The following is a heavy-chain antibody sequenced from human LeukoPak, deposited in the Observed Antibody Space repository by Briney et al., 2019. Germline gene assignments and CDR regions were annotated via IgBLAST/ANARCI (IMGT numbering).Heavy chain of an antibody. CDR2: IYSGGTT. CDR1: GFTVSNNY. D-gene: IGHD6-6*01. J-gene: IGHJ4*02. V-gene: IGHV3-53*01. CDR3: ARGFARGFDY. Sequence: GGSLRLSCAASGFTVSNNYMSWVRQAPGKGLEWVSVIYSGGTTYYTDSVKGRFTISRDSSKNTLYLQMNSLRAEDTAVYYCARGFARGFDYWGQGTLVTVSS.